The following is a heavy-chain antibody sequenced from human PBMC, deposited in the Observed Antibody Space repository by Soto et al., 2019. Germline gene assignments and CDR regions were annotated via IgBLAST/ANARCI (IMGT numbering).Heavy chain of an antibody. D-gene: IGHD6-19*01. J-gene: IGHJ4*02. CDR1: GFTFSKNW. V-gene: IGHV3-74*01. CDR2: MSSDGSTT. CDR3: ARGPRGWYGFDY. Sequence: EVQLVESGGGLVQPGGSLRLSCADSGFTFSKNWMHWVRRAPGKGLEWVSRMSSDGSTTNYADSVKGRFTISRDNAKNTLYLQMNSLCVEDTAVYYCARGPRGWYGFDYWGQGTLVTVSS.